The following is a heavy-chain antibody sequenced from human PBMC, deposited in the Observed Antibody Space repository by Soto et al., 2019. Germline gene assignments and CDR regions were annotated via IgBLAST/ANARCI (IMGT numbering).Heavy chain of an antibody. D-gene: IGHD6-19*01. CDR3: ARVFASSSGWLEYFQH. CDR2: IYYSGST. Sequence: SETLSLTCTVSGGSISSGGYYWSWIRQHPGKGLEWIGYIYYSGSTYYNPSLKSRVTISVDTSKNQFSLKLSSVTATDTAVYYCARVFASSSGWLEYFQHWGQGTLVPSPQ. J-gene: IGHJ1*01. CDR1: GGSISSGGYY. V-gene: IGHV4-31*03.